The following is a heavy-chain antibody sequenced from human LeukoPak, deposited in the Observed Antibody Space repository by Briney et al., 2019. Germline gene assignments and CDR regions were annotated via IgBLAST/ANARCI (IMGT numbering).Heavy chain of an antibody. D-gene: IGHD3-22*01. CDR3: ARSSQPGYYYDSSGYLY. Sequence: ASVKVSCKASGYTFTSYYMHWVRQAPGQGLEWMGIVNPSGGSTSYAQKFQGRVTMTRDMSTSTVYMELSSLRSEDTAVYYCARSSQPGYYYDSSGYLYWGQGTQVTVSS. V-gene: IGHV1-46*01. CDR2: VNPSGGST. J-gene: IGHJ4*02. CDR1: GYTFTSYY.